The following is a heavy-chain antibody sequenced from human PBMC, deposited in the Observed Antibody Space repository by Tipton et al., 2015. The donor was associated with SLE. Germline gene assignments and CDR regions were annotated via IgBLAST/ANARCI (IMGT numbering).Heavy chain of an antibody. CDR1: GGSFSSASYY. J-gene: IGHJ4*02. CDR2: ISNSGST. Sequence: TLSLTCTVSGGSFSSASYYWRWNWIRQPAGKGLEWIGRISNSGSTYYNPSLKSRVTMSIDTSKTHFSLRLISVTAADTAVYYCAEGDAKGVLDYWGQGTLVNVSS. D-gene: IGHD2-8*01. V-gene: IGHV4-61*02. CDR3: AEGDAKGVLDY.